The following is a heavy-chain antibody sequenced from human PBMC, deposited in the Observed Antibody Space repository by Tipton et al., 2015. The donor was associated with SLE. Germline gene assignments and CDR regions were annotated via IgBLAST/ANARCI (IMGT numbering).Heavy chain of an antibody. CDR3: ARGPYSSGWPGWFDP. V-gene: IGHV1-2*02. J-gene: IGHJ5*02. D-gene: IGHD6-19*01. CDR2: INPNSGGT. CDR1: GYTFTNYG. Sequence: QLVQSGAEVKKPGASVKVSCKASGYTFTNYGISWVRQAPGQGLEWMGWINPNSGGTKYAQKFQGRLTMTRDTSISTAYMELSSLRSDDTAVYYCARGPYSSGWPGWFDPWGQGTLVTVSS.